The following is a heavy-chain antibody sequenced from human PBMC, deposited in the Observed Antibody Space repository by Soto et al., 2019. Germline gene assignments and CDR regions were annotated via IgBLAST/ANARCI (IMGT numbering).Heavy chain of an antibody. CDR3: AKPLYSGSYSDYYFDN. CDR1: GFTFSSYA. D-gene: IGHD1-26*01. CDR2: ISYDGSNK. Sequence: QVQVVESGGGVVKPGRSLRLSCAASGFTFSSYAMHWVRQAPGKGLEWVAVISYDGSNKYYADSVKGRFTISRDNFKDTLYLQMNSLRAEDTAVYYCAKPLYSGSYSDYYFDNWGQGTLVTVSS. V-gene: IGHV3-30-3*01. J-gene: IGHJ4*02.